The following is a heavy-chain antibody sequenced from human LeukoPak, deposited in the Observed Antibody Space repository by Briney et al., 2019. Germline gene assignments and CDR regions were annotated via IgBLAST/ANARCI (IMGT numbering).Heavy chain of an antibody. CDR3: ASHYDYVWGSYRYAEHDY. V-gene: IGHV3-21*01. Sequence: GGSLRLSCAASGFTFSSYSMNWVRQAPGKGLEWVSSISSSSSYIYYADSVKGRFTIPRDNAKNSLYLQMNSLRAEDTAVYYCASHYDYVWGSYRYAEHDYWGQGTLVTVSS. CDR2: ISSSSSYI. J-gene: IGHJ4*02. CDR1: GFTFSSYS. D-gene: IGHD3-16*02.